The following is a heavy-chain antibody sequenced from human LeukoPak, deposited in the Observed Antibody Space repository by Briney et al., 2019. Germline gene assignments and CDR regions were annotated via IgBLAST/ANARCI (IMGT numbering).Heavy chain of an antibody. V-gene: IGHV3-23*01. Sequence: QSGGSLRLSCVASGFTFSESWMTWVRQAPGKGLEWVSAISGSGGSTYYADSVKGRFTISRDNSKNTLYLQMNSLRAEDTAVYYCAKDRGDYVYYYYGMDVWGQGTTVTVSS. J-gene: IGHJ6*02. CDR1: GFTFSESW. D-gene: IGHD4-17*01. CDR3: AKDRGDYVYYYYGMDV. CDR2: ISGSGGST.